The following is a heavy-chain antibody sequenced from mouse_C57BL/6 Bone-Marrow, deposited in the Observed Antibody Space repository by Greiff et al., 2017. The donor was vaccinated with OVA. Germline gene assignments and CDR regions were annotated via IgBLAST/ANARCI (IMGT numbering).Heavy chain of an antibody. CDR3: AIPITTVVATN. J-gene: IGHJ2*01. CDR2: IHPSDSDT. D-gene: IGHD1-1*01. Sequence: QVQLQQPGAELVKPGASVKVSYKASGYTFTSYWMHWVKQRPGQGLEWIGRIHPSDSDTNYNQKFKGKATLTVDKSSSTAYMQLSSLTSEDSAVYYCAIPITTVVATNWGQGTTLTVSS. CDR1: GYTFTSYW. V-gene: IGHV1-74*01.